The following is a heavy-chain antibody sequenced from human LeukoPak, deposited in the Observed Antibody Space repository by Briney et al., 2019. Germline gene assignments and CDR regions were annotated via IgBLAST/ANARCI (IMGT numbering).Heavy chain of an antibody. D-gene: IGHD3-22*01. J-gene: IGHJ4*02. CDR1: GYTFTSYY. CDR2: INPRGGST. V-gene: IGHV1-46*03. CDR3: ARATMIVVAPDY. Sequence: ASVKVSCKASGYTFTSYYMHWVRQAPGQGLERMGIINPRGGSTSYAQKFQGRVTMTRDTSTSTVYMELSSLRSEDTAVYYCARATMIVVAPDYWGQGTLVTVSS.